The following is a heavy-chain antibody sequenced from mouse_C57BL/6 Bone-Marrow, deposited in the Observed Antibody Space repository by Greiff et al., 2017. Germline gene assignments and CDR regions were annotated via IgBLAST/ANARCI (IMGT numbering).Heavy chain of an antibody. V-gene: IGHV1-26*01. CDR1: GYTFTDYY. J-gene: IGHJ2*01. CDR2: INPNNGGT. Sequence: LVKPGASVKISCKASGYTFTDYYMNWVKQSHGKSLEWIGDINPNNGGTSYNQKFKGKATLTVDKSSSTAYMELRSLTSEDSAVYYCARREVYYFDYWGQGTTLTVSS. CDR3: ARREVYYFDY.